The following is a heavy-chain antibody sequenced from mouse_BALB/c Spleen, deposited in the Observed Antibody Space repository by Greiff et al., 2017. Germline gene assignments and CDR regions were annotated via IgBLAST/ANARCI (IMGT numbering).Heavy chain of an antibody. CDR1: GFTFTDYY. V-gene: IGHV7-3*02. Sequence: EVKVEESGGGLVQPGGSLRLSCATSGFTFTDYYMSWVRQPPGKALEWLGFIRNKANGYTTEYSASVKGRFTISRDNSQSILYLQMNTLRAEDSATYYCARFIYFDYWGQGTTLTVSS. D-gene: IGHD1-1*01. CDR2: IRNKANGYTT. J-gene: IGHJ2*01. CDR3: ARFIYFDY.